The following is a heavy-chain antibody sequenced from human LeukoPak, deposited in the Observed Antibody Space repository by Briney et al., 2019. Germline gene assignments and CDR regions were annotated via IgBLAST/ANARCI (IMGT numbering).Heavy chain of an antibody. CDR3: AKGQKELAQLAY. CDR2: ISYDGSNK. Sequence: GGSLRLSCAASGFTFSSYGMHWVRQAPGKGLEWVAVISYDGSNKYYADSVKGRFTISRDNSKNTLYLQMNSLRAEDTAVYYCAKGQKELAQLAYWGQGTLVTVSS. V-gene: IGHV3-30*18. CDR1: GFTFSSYG. D-gene: IGHD1-26*01. J-gene: IGHJ4*02.